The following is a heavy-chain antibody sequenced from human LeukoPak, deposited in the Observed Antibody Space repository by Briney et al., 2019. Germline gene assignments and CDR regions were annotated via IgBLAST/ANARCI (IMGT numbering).Heavy chain of an antibody. CDR2: ISGSGGST. J-gene: IGHJ3*02. V-gene: IGHV3-23*01. D-gene: IGHD4-17*01. CDR3: AKDFGYGDYEFPPDPFDI. Sequence: TGGSLRLSCAASGFTFSSYAMSWVRQAPGKGLEWVSAISGSGGSTYYADSVKGRFTISRDNSKNTLYLQMNSLRAEDTAVYYCAKDFGYGDYEFPPDPFDIWGQGTMVTVSS. CDR1: GFTFSSYA.